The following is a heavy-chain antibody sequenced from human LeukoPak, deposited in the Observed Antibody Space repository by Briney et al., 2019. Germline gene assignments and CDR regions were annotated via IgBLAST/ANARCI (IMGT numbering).Heavy chain of an antibody. CDR3: ARANRPFHSSGWYKDY. D-gene: IGHD6-19*01. V-gene: IGHV3-30-3*01. Sequence: GTSLRLSCAASGFTFSSYAMHWVRQAPGKGLEWVAVMPYDGSSKYFADSVKGRFTISRDTSKNTLYLQMNSLRAEDTAVYYCARANRPFHSSGWYKDYWGQGTLVTVSS. CDR2: MPYDGSSK. J-gene: IGHJ4*02. CDR1: GFTFSSYA.